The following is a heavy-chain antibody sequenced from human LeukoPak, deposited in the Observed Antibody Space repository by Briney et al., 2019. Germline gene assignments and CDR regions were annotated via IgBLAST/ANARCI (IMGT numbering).Heavy chain of an antibody. CDR2: IYFSGST. Sequence: SETLSLTCAVSGYSIRSGNWWGWIRQPPGKGLEWIGYIYFSGSTYHNPSLKSRVTMSVDTSKNQFSLKLSSVTAVDTAVYYCARKPEGAREFDYWGQGTLVTVSS. J-gene: IGHJ4*02. D-gene: IGHD1-26*01. V-gene: IGHV4-28*01. CDR1: GYSIRSGNW. CDR3: ARKPEGAREFDY.